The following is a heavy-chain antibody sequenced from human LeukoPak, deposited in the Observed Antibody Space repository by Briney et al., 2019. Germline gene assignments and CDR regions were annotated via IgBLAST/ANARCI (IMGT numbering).Heavy chain of an antibody. V-gene: IGHV1-69*05. J-gene: IGHJ4*02. CDR1: GGTFSSYA. D-gene: IGHD6-6*01. CDR2: IIPIFGTA. CDR3: AGSSIAASPFDY. Sequence: SVKVSCKASGGTFSSYAISWVRQAPGQGLEWMGRIIPIFGTANYAQKFQGRVTITTDESTSTAYMELSSLRSEDTAVYYCAGSSIAASPFDYWGQGTLVTVSS.